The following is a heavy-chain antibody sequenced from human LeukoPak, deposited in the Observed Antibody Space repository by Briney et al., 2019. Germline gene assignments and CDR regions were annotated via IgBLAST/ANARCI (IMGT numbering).Heavy chain of an antibody. J-gene: IGHJ4*02. CDR3: TRELSGSSSRHFDY. V-gene: IGHV3-74*01. Sequence: GGSLRLSCAASGFTFSNYWMHWVRQAPGKGPVWVSRINTDGNITTYADSVKGRFTTSRDSAKNALYLQMNSLRAEDTAVYYCTRELSGSSSRHFDYWGQGTLVTVSS. CDR2: INTDGNIT. D-gene: IGHD6-13*01. CDR1: GFTFSNYW.